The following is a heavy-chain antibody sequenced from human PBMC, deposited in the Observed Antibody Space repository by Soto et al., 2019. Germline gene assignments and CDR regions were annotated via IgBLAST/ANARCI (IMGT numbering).Heavy chain of an antibody. D-gene: IGHD5-18*01. Sequence: GGSLRLSCEASGFNFFSHGMHWVRQAPGKGLEWVAVISYDGRNKYHADSVKGRFTISRDNSKYTVSLQMDSLRAEDTAVYYCAKGEGYSYGSPVDYWGQRTLVTVSS. CDR3: AKGEGYSYGSPVDY. CDR1: GFNFFSHG. CDR2: ISYDGRNK. V-gene: IGHV3-30*18. J-gene: IGHJ4*02.